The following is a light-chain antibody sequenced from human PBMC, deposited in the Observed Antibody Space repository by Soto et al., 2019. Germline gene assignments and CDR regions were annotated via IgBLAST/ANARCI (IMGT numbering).Light chain of an antibody. V-gene: IGKV3-20*01. CDR2: GAS. Sequence: EIVLTQSPCTLSLSPGERATLSGRAIQSVSSTYLAWYQQKPGQAPRLLTYGASSRATGIPDRFSGSGSGTDFTLTISRLEPEDFAVYYCQQYGSSPVTFGQGTKVEIK. CDR3: QQYGSSPVT. J-gene: IGKJ1*01. CDR1: QSVSSTY.